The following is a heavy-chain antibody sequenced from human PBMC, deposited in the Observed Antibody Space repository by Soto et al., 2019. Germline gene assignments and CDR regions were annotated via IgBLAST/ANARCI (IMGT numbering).Heavy chain of an antibody. Sequence: SGPTRVNPTQTLTLTCTFSGFSLTSSGVGVGWIRQSPGKVLEHLALIYWDDDKRYSPSLKSRLTITKDISENQVVLTMTNMDPMDTGTYYCTRSRGPLDYWGQGAQVTVSS. J-gene: IGHJ4*02. CDR1: GFSLTSSGVG. V-gene: IGHV2-5*02. D-gene: IGHD3-10*01. CDR2: IYWDDDK. CDR3: TRSRGPLDY.